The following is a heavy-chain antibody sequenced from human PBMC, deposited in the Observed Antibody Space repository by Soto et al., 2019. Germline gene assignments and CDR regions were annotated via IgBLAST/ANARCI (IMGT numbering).Heavy chain of an antibody. CDR2: IYYSGST. CDR3: ARVEDTAMAHFDY. J-gene: IGHJ4*02. Sequence: LSLTCTVSGGSISSGGYHWSWIRQHPGKGLEWIGYIYYSGSTYYNPSLKSRVTISVDTSKNQFSLKLSSVTAADTAVYYCARVEDTAMAHFDYWGQGTLVTVSS. CDR1: GGSISSGGYH. D-gene: IGHD5-18*01. V-gene: IGHV4-31*03.